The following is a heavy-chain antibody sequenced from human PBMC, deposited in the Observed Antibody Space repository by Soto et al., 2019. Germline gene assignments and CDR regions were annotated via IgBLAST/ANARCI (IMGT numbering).Heavy chain of an antibody. CDR3: ARHIYSGYDAYYMDV. D-gene: IGHD5-12*01. CDR2: IYYSGST. J-gene: IGHJ6*03. Sequence: SETLSLTCTVSGGSISSSSYYWGWIRQPPGKGLEWIGSIYYSGSTYYNPSLKSRVTISVDTSKNQFSLKLSSATAADTAVYYCARHIYSGYDAYYMDVWGKGTTVTVSS. V-gene: IGHV4-39*01. CDR1: GGSISSSSYY.